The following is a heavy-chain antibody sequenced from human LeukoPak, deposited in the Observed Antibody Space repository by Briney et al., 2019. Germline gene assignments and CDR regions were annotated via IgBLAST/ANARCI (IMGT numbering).Heavy chain of an antibody. J-gene: IGHJ4*02. V-gene: IGHV3-30*18. CDR1: GFTFSSYG. D-gene: IGHD6-13*01. CDR2: ISYDGSNK. CDR3: AKDGHSSSWYYFDY. Sequence: GGSLRLSCAASGFTFSSYGMHWVRQAPGKGLEWVAVISYDGSNKYYADSVKGRFTISRDNSKNTLYLQMNSLRAEDTAVYYCAKDGHSSSWYYFDYWGQGTLVTVSS.